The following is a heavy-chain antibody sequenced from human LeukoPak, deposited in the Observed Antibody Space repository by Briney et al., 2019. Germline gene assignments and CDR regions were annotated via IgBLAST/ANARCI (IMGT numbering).Heavy chain of an antibody. J-gene: IGHJ4*02. CDR1: GFTFSSYG. CDR2: IRYDGSNK. CDR3: AKDRGLGGYSSSWTLH. Sequence: GGSLRLSCAASGFTFSSYGMHWVRQAPGKGLEWVAFIRYDGSNKYYADSVKSRFTISRDNSKNTLYLQMNSLRAEDTAVYYCAKDRGLGGYSSSWTLHWGQGTLVTVSS. D-gene: IGHD6-13*01. V-gene: IGHV3-30*02.